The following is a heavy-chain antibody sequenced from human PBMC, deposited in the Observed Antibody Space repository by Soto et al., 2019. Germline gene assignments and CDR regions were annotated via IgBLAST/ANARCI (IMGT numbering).Heavy chain of an antibody. Sequence: EVQLVQSGAEVRKPGESLKISCKGSGYSFTTYWIGWVRQMPGKGLEWMGLIYPSDSDTTYSPSFRGQVTFSVDNSINTAYLQWRSLKASDSAMYYCASYTGGTIRSWGQGTLVTVSS. CDR2: IYPSDSDT. CDR3: ASYTGGTIRS. V-gene: IGHV5-51*01. CDR1: GYSFTTYW. D-gene: IGHD3-16*01. J-gene: IGHJ5*02.